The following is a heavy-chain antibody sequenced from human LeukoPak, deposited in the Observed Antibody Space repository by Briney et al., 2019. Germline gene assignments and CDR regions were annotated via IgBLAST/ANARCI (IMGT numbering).Heavy chain of an antibody. CDR3: AKLHAEFFDY. CDR1: GFTFSSYA. Sequence: PGXSLRLSCAASGFTFSSYAMSWVRQAPGKGLEWVSAISGSGGSTYYADSVKGRFTISRDNSKNTVYLQMNSLRAEDTAVYYCAKLHAEFFDYWGQGTLVTVSS. J-gene: IGHJ4*02. CDR2: ISGSGGST. D-gene: IGHD3-10*01. V-gene: IGHV3-23*01.